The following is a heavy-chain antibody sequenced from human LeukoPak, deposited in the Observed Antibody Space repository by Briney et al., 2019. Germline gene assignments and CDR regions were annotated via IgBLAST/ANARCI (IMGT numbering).Heavy chain of an antibody. CDR2: IFPSGSS. CDR1: GGSIRSYY. D-gene: IGHD2-8*02. CDR3: ARRSPVWSSYYFDY. J-gene: IGHJ4*02. Sequence: PSETLSLTCTVSGGSIRSYYWNWIRQPPGKGLEWIGYIFPSGSSNYNPSLKSRVTISVDTSKNQFSLKLSSVTAADTAVYYCARRSPVWSSYYFDYWGQGTLVTVSS. V-gene: IGHV4-4*09.